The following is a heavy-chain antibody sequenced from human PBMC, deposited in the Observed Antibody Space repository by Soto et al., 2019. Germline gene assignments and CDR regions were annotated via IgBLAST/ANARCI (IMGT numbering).Heavy chain of an antibody. V-gene: IGHV3-21*01. Sequence: WGSLRLSCATSGFTFSRCDMNWVRHPPGKGLGWVSFIRSSASYMYYADSVKGRFTISRQNSTQSLYRQMNSLMPDDTAVYYCARECVDTVTPIPIPFDFWGQGAQVTVSS. J-gene: IGHJ4*02. CDR3: ARECVDTVTPIPIPFDF. CDR2: IRSSASYM. CDR1: GFTFSRCD. D-gene: IGHD5-18*01.